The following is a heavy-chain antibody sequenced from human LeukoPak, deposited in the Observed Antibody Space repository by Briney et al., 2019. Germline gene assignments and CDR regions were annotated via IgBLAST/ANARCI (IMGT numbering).Heavy chain of an antibody. V-gene: IGHV4-34*01. CDR3: ARGHGYSSSWYPIDP. J-gene: IGHJ5*02. Sequence: SETLSLTCAVYGGSFSGYYWSWIRQPPGKGLEWIGEINHSGSTNYNPSLKSRVTISVDTPKNQFSLKLSSVTAADTAVYYCARGHGYSSSWYPIDPWGQGTLVTVSS. CDR1: GGSFSGYY. D-gene: IGHD6-13*01. CDR2: INHSGST.